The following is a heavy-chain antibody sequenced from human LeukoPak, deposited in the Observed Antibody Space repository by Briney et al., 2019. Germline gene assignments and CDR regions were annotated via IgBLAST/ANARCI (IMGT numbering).Heavy chain of an antibody. J-gene: IGHJ4*02. Sequence: GGSLRLSCAASGFTFSSYSMNWVRQAPGKGLEWVSYISSSSSTIYYADSVKGRFTISRDNAKNSLYLQMNSLRAEDTAVYYCANHLACGSTSCPPFDDWGQGTLVTVSS. D-gene: IGHD2-2*01. CDR1: GFTFSSYS. CDR2: ISSSSSTI. V-gene: IGHV3-48*04. CDR3: ANHLACGSTSCPPFDD.